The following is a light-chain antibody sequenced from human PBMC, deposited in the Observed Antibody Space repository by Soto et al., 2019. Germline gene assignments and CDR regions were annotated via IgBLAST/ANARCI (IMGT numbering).Light chain of an antibody. CDR3: QQRYNWPDT. V-gene: IGKV3-11*01. J-gene: IGKJ2*01. CDR1: QSVSFY. Sequence: EIVLTQSPATLSLSPGERATLSCRASQSVSFYLAWYQQKPGQAPRLLIYDASNRATDIPARFSGSGSGTDFTLTISSLEPEHFAVYYCQQRYNWPDTFGQGTKLEIK. CDR2: DAS.